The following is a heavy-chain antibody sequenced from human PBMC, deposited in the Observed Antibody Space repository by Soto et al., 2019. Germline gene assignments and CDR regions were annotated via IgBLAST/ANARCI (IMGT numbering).Heavy chain of an antibody. V-gene: IGHV3-9*01. CDR2: ISWDSGKI. Sequence: GGSLRLSCAASGFSIDDFAMHWVRQAPGKGLEWVSSISWDSGKIGYADSVTGRFSVSRDNAKNSLFLQMSSLKPKDTAFYFCAKDNRARDGDCDSTGFEPWGQGTKVTVSS. CDR1: GFSIDDFA. D-gene: IGHD2-21*02. J-gene: IGHJ5*02. CDR3: AKDNRARDGDCDSTGFEP.